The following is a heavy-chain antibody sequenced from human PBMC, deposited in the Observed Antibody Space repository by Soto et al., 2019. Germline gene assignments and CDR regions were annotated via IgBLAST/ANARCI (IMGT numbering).Heavy chain of an antibody. Sequence: QLQLQESGPGLVKPSETLSLTCTVSGGSISSSSYYWGWIRQPPGKGLEWIGSIYYSGSTYYNPSLKSRVTLSVDTSKNQFSLKLSSVTAADTALYYCARSYIYYDILTGYYVDAFDIWGQGTMVTVSS. CDR3: ARSYIYYDILTGYYVDAFDI. CDR1: GGSISSSSYY. V-gene: IGHV4-39*01. D-gene: IGHD3-9*01. CDR2: IYYSGST. J-gene: IGHJ3*02.